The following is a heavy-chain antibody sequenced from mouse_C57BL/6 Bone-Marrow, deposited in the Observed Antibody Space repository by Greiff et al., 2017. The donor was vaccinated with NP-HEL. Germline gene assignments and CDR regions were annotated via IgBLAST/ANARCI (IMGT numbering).Heavy chain of an antibody. CDR1: GYTFTSYW. V-gene: IGHV1-64*01. CDR3: ARGGYSNLYAMDY. CDR2: IHPNSGST. J-gene: IGHJ4*01. Sequence: VQLQQPGAELVKPGASVKLSCKASGYTFTSYWMHWVKQRPGQGLEWIGMIHPNSGSTNYNEKFKSKATLTVDKSSSTAYMQLSSLTSEDSAVYYCARGGYSNLYAMDYWGQGTSVTVSS. D-gene: IGHD2-5*01.